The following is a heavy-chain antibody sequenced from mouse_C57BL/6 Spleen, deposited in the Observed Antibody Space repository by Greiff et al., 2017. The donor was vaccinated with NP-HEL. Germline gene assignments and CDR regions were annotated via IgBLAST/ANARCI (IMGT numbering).Heavy chain of an antibody. CDR2: IDPETGGT. J-gene: IGHJ1*03. CDR3: TRFGFITTVVVHWYFDV. D-gene: IGHD1-1*01. V-gene: IGHV1-15*01. CDR1: GYTFTDYE. Sequence: VQLQQSGAELVRPGASVTLSCKASGYTFTDYEMHWVKQTPVHGLEWIGAIDPETGGTAYNQKFKGKAILTADKSSSTAYMELRSLTSEDSAVYYCTRFGFITTVVVHWYFDVWGTGTTVTVSS.